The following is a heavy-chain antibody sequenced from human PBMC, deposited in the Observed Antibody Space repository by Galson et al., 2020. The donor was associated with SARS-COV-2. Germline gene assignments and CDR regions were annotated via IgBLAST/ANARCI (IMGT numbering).Heavy chain of an antibody. CDR1: GGSISSSSYY. CDR2: IYYTGTT. V-gene: IGHV4-39*01. D-gene: IGHD2-2*01. CDR3: ARHLSTNWFDP. J-gene: IGHJ5*02. Sequence: SETLSLTCTVFGGSISSSSYYWGWIRQPPGKGLDWIGSIYYTGTTYYNPSLKSRVTISLDMSKNQFSLKLSSVTAADTAVYYCARHLSTNWFDPWGQGTLVTVSS.